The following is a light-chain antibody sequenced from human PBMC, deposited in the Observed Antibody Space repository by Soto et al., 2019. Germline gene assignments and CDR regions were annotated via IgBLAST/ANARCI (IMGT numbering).Light chain of an antibody. V-gene: IGKV3-20*01. CDR1: QSVSSSY. CDR2: GAS. J-gene: IGKJ1*01. CDR3: HHYGTSPLT. Sequence: EIVLTQSPGTLSLSPGQRATLSCRASQSVSSSYLAWYQQKPGQAPRLLIYGASSRATGIPDRFSGSGSGKAFTLTISRLEPEDFAVYYCHHYGTSPLTFGQGPKLEIK.